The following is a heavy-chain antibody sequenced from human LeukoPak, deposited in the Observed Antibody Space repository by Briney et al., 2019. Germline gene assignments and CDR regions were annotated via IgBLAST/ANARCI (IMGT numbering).Heavy chain of an antibody. CDR2: IYYSGST. D-gene: IGHD6-19*01. CDR1: GGSINSYY. CDR3: ARAVAGTNGFDDFDY. Sequence: PSETLSLTCTVSGGSINSYYWSWIRQPPGKGLEWIGYIYYSGSTNYNPSLKSRVTISVDTSKNQFSLKLSSVTAADTAVYYCARAVAGTNGFDDFDYWGQGTLVTVSS. V-gene: IGHV4-59*08. J-gene: IGHJ4*02.